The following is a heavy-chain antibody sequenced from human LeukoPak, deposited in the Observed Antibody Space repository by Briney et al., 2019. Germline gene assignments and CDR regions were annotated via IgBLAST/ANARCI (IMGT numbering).Heavy chain of an antibody. CDR2: IHHSGST. J-gene: IGHJ4*02. Sequence: KPSQTLSLTCAVSGGSISSGGYSWSWIRQPPGKGLEWIGYIHHSGSTYYNPSLKSRVTISVDRSKNQFSLKLSSVTAADTAVYYCARGDGYDSKFDYWGQGTLVTVSS. D-gene: IGHD3-22*01. CDR1: GGSISSGGYS. CDR3: ARGDGYDSKFDY. V-gene: IGHV4-30-2*01.